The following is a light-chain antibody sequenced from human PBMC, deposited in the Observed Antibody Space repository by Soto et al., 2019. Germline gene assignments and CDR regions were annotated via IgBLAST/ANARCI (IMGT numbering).Light chain of an antibody. CDR3: CSYGGGPYV. V-gene: IGLV2-11*01. CDR1: SSDVGGYYY. Sequence: QSALTQPRSVSGSPGQSVAISCTGTSSDVGGYYYVSWFQQHPGKAPKLMIYDVTKRPSGVPDRFSGSKSGNTAFLNISGLQAEDEADYYCCSYGGGPYVFGTGTKLTVL. CDR2: DVT. J-gene: IGLJ1*01.